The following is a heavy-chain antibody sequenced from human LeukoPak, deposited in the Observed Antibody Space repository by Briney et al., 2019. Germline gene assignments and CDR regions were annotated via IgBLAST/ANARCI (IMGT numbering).Heavy chain of an antibody. CDR3: ARAEGYYYYGMDV. CDR2: INPNSGGT. J-gene: IGHJ6*02. V-gene: IGHV1-2*02. Sequence: GASVKVSCKASGYTFTGYYMHWVRQAPGQRLEWMGWINPNSGGTNYAQKFQGRVTMTRDTSISTAYMELSRLRSDDTAVYYCARAEGYYYYGMDVWGQGTTVTVSS. CDR1: GYTFTGYY.